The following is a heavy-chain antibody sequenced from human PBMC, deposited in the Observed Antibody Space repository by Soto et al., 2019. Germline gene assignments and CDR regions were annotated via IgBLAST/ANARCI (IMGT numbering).Heavy chain of an antibody. CDR1: GFTFSSYG. V-gene: IGHV3-30*18. CDR3: AKHKVVYSYANDAFDI. J-gene: IGHJ3*02. D-gene: IGHD5-18*01. CDR2: ISYDGSNK. Sequence: PGGSLRLSCAASGFTFSSYGMHWVRQAPGKGLEWVAVISYDGSNKYYADSVKGRFTISRDNSKNTLYLQMNSLRAEDTAVYYCAKHKVVYSYANDAFDIWGQGTMVTVSS.